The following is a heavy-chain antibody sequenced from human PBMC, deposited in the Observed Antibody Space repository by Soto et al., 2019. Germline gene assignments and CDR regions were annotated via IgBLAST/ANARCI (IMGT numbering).Heavy chain of an antibody. V-gene: IGHV1-69*01. D-gene: IGHD1-26*01. J-gene: IGHJ6*02. CDR2: IIPIFGTA. CDR1: GGTFSSYA. Sequence: QVQLVQSGAEVKKPGSSVKVSCKASGGTFSSYAISWVRQAPGQGLEWMGGIIPIFGTANYAQKCQGRVTMSADESTSKAYMELSSLRSEDTAVYYWAIARGGVGATLGMGVWGQGTTVTVSS. CDR3: AIARGGVGATLGMGV.